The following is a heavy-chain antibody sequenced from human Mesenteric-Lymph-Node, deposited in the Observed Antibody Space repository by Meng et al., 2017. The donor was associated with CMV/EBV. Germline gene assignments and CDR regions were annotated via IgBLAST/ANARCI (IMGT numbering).Heavy chain of an antibody. D-gene: IGHD1-26*01. Sequence: SETLSLTCTVSGGSISSYYWSWIRQPPGKGLEWIGYIYYSGSTNYNPSLKSRVTISVDTSKNQFSLQLSSVTAADTAVYYCARDPSPIVGAAYGVDVWGQGTTVTVSS. CDR1: GGSISSYY. V-gene: IGHV4-59*01. J-gene: IGHJ6*02. CDR2: IYYSGST. CDR3: ARDPSPIVGAAYGVDV.